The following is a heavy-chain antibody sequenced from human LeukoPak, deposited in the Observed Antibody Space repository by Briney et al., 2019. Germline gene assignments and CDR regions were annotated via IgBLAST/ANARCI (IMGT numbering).Heavy chain of an antibody. Sequence: GGSLRLSYAASGFTLSSYWKSWVRQAPGKGLEWVASIKQNGSEKYYVDSVKGRFTISRDNAKNSLYLQMNSLRAEDTAVYFCARDPEGATPPENWGQGTLVTVSS. J-gene: IGHJ4*02. CDR1: GFTLSSYW. D-gene: IGHD1-26*01. CDR3: ARDPEGATPPEN. V-gene: IGHV3-7*01. CDR2: IKQNGSEK.